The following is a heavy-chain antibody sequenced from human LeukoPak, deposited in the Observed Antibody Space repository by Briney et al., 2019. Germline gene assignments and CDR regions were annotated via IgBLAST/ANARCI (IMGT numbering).Heavy chain of an antibody. CDR2: ISSSGSTI. Sequence: PGGSLRLSCAASGFTFSDYYMSWIRQAPGKGLEWVSYISSSGSTIYYADSVKGRFIISRDNAKNSLYLQMNSLRAEDTAVYYCARDVSDYYDSSGYYYYYYGMDVWGQGTTVTVSS. CDR3: ARDVSDYYDSSGYYYYYYGMDV. CDR1: GFTFSDYY. V-gene: IGHV3-11*01. D-gene: IGHD3-22*01. J-gene: IGHJ6*02.